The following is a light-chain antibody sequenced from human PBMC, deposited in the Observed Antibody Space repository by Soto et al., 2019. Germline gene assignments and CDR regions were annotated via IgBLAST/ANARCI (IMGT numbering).Light chain of an antibody. CDR1: SSDVGGNNY. J-gene: IGLJ3*02. CDR3: SSYTSSSPLVV. V-gene: IGLV2-14*01. CDR2: DVS. Sequence: QSALTQPASVSGSPGQSITISCTETSSDVGGNNYVPWDQQHLGKAPKLMIYDVSNRPSGVSNRLSGSKSGNTASLTISGLQAEDEADYYCSSYTSSSPLVVFGGETTLTVL.